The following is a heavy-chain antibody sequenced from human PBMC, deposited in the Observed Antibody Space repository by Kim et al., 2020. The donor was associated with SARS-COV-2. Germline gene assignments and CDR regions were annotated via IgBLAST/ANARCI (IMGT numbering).Heavy chain of an antibody. Sequence: GGSLRLSCAASGFTFNTYGMHWVRQAPSKGLEWVAVISYDGSNKYYADSVKGRFTISRDNSKNTLYLQMNSLRIEDTAVYYCAKSFSGSYFGYDYWGHGTLVTVSS. D-gene: IGHD1-26*01. CDR3: AKSFSGSYFGYDY. CDR2: ISYDGSNK. J-gene: IGHJ4*01. V-gene: IGHV3-30*18. CDR1: GFTFNTYG.